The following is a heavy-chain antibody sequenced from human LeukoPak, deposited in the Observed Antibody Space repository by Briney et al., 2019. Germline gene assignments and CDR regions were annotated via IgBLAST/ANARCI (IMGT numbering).Heavy chain of an antibody. D-gene: IGHD2-15*01. Sequence: SETLSLTCTVSGGSISSSYYCWGWIRQPPGKGLEWIGYIYHSGSTYYNPSLKSRVTISVDRSKNQFSLKLSSVTAADTAVYYCASLLRNWFDPWGQGTLVTVSS. CDR1: GGSISSSYYC. CDR3: ASLLRNWFDP. J-gene: IGHJ5*02. V-gene: IGHV4-30-2*01. CDR2: IYHSGST.